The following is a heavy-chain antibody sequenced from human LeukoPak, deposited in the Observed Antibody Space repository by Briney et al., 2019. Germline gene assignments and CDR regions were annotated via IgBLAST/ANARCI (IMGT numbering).Heavy chain of an antibody. CDR3: ARDYRNYPY. Sequence: GRSLRLSCAASGFTFSSYAMHWVRQAPGKGLEWVAVISYDGSNKYYADSVKGRFTISRDNSKNTLYLQMNSLRAEDTAVYYCARDYRNYPYWGQGTLVTVSS. D-gene: IGHD3-16*02. CDR2: ISYDGSNK. J-gene: IGHJ4*02. CDR1: GFTFSSYA. V-gene: IGHV3-30-3*01.